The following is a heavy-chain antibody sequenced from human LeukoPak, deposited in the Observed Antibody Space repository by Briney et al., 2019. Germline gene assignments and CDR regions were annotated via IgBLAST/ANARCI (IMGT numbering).Heavy chain of an antibody. CDR1: GFTVSSNY. CDR3: ARLGKDSAACTDY. J-gene: IGHJ4*02. V-gene: IGHV3-66*02. Sequence: GGSLRLSCAASGFTVSSNYMSWVRQAPGKGLEWISVIYSGGSTYYADSVKGRFTISRDNSKNTLYLQMNNLRAEDTAVYNCARLGKDSAACTDYWGQGTLVTVSS. D-gene: IGHD6-13*01. CDR2: IYSGGST.